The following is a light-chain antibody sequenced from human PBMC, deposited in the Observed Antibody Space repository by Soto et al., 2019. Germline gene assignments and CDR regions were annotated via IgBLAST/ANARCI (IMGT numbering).Light chain of an antibody. CDR3: QQHNSYPLT. Sequence: DIQLTQSPSFLSASVLERFTITCRASQGISSYLAWYQQKPGKAPQLLIYVASTLQSGVPSRFSGSGSGTEFSLTISSLQPEDFATYYCQQHNSYPLTFGGGTKVDIK. V-gene: IGKV1-9*01. CDR1: QGISSY. CDR2: VAS. J-gene: IGKJ4*01.